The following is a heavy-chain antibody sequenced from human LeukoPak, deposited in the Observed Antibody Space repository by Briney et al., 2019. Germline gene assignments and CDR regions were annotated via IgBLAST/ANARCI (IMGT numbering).Heavy chain of an antibody. CDR3: ARGAGYSYGGVSRFDY. V-gene: IGHV4-34*01. Sequence: SETLSLTCAVYGGSFSGYYWSRIRQPPGKGLEWIGEINRSGSTNYNPSLKSRVTISVDTSKNQFSLKLSSVTAADTAVYYCARGAGYSYGGVSRFDYWGQGTLVTVSS. CDR1: GGSFSGYY. CDR2: INRSGST. D-gene: IGHD5-18*01. J-gene: IGHJ4*02.